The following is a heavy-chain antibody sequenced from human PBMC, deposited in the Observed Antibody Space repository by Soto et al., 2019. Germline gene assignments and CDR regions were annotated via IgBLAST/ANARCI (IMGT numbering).Heavy chain of an antibody. CDR1: GFTFSSYS. V-gene: IGHV3-21*01. Sequence: EVQLVESGGGLVKPGGSLRLSCAASGFTFSSYSMNWVRQAPGKGLEWVSSISSSSYIYYADSVKGRFTISRDNAKNSLYLQMNSLRAEDTAVYYCARDLKVRGVNPWFDPWGQGTLVTVSS. J-gene: IGHJ5*02. CDR2: ISSSSYI. CDR3: ARDLKVRGVNPWFDP. D-gene: IGHD3-10*01.